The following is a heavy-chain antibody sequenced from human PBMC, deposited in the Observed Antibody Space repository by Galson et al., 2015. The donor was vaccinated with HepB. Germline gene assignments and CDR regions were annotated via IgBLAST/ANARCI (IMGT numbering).Heavy chain of an antibody. CDR2: IYTSGST. CDR3: ARGLGSGSYYPAHFDY. V-gene: IGHV4-4*07. Sequence: SETLSLTCTVSGGSISSYYWSWIRQPAGKGLEWIGRIYTSGSTNYNPSLKSRVTMSVDTSKNQFSLKLSSVTAADTAVYYCARGLGSGSYYPAHFDYWGQGTLVTVSS. CDR1: GGSISSYY. J-gene: IGHJ4*02. D-gene: IGHD3-10*01.